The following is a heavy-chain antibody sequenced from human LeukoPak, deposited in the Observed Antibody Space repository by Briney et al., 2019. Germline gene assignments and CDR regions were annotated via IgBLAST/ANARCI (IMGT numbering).Heavy chain of an antibody. V-gene: IGHV3-33*06. D-gene: IGHD1-26*01. CDR2: IWYDGSNK. CDR3: AKDRAGATFFDY. CDR1: GFTFCSYG. Sequence: TGGSLRLSCAASGFTFCSYGMHWVRQAPGKGVEWVAVIWYDGSNKYYADSVKGQFTISRDNSKNTLYLQMNSLRAEDTAVYYCAKDRAGATFFDYWGQGTLVTVSS. J-gene: IGHJ4*02.